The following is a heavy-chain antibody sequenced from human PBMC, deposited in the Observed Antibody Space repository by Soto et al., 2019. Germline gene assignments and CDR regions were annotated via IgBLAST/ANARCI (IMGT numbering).Heavy chain of an antibody. CDR2: ISYDGSNK. J-gene: IGHJ4*02. V-gene: IGHV3-30*18. CDR3: AKDLGIVVVQASVFDY. Sequence: VAVISYDGSNKYYADSVKGRFTISRDNSKNTLYLQMNSLRAEDTAVYYCAKDLGIVVVQASVFDYWGQGTLVTVSS. D-gene: IGHD2-2*03.